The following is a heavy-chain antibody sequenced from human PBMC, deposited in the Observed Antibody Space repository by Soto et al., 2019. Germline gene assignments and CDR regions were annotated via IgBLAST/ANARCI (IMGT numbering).Heavy chain of an antibody. D-gene: IGHD2-21*02. J-gene: IGHJ4*02. Sequence: SETLSLTCAVSGGSITSGGYSWSWIRQPPGKGLEWIGYLYHTGNTYYNPSLETRVTISVDRSKNQFSLELTSVTAADTAIYYCARFRGTAILDYWGQGTLVTVSS. CDR1: GGSITSGGYS. CDR2: LYHTGNT. V-gene: IGHV4-30-2*01. CDR3: ARFRGTAILDY.